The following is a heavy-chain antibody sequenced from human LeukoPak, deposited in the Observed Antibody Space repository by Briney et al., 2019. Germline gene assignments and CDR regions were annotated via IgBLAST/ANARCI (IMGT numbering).Heavy chain of an antibody. CDR2: IYHSGST. CDR3: AREDYSQYYGMDV. J-gene: IGHJ6*02. D-gene: IGHD4-11*01. Sequence: PSETLSLTCAVSGGSISSGGYSWSWIRQPPGKGLEWIVYIYHSGSTYYNPSLKSRVTISVDRSKNQFSLKLSSVTAADTAVYYCAREDYSQYYGMDVWGQGTTVTVSS. V-gene: IGHV4-30-2*01. CDR1: GGSISSGGYS.